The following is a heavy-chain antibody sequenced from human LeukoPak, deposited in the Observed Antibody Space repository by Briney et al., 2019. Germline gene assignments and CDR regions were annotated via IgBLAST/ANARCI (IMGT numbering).Heavy chain of an antibody. CDR2: ISYIGST. V-gene: IGHV4-59*11. CDR3: ARDLVAVTKGFDI. CDR1: GDSFSSRY. J-gene: IGHJ3*02. D-gene: IGHD4-17*01. Sequence: SETLSLTCAVSGDSFSSRYWTWIRQPPGKGLEWIGYISYIGSTNYNPSLKSRVTISIDTSKNQFSLKLSSVTAADTAVYYCARDLVAVTKGFDIWGQGTMVSVSS.